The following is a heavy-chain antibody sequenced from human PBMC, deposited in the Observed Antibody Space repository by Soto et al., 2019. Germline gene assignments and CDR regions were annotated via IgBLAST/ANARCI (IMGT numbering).Heavy chain of an antibody. CDR1: GGSISSSNW. V-gene: IGHV4-4*02. CDR3: ARDPYSNYSYYYYGMDV. Sequence: SETLSLTCAVSGGSISSSNWWSWVRQPPGKGLEWIGEIYHSGSTNYNPSLKSRVTISVDKSKNQFSLKLSSVTAADTAVYYCARDPYSNYSYYYYGMDVWGQGTTVTVSS. CDR2: IYHSGST. J-gene: IGHJ6*02. D-gene: IGHD4-4*01.